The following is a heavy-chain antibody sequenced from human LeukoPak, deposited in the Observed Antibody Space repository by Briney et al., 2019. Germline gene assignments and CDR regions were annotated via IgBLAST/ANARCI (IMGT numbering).Heavy chain of an antibody. D-gene: IGHD3-3*01. CDR3: AREGYEDAFDI. CDR2: ISYDGSNK. J-gene: IGHJ3*02. Sequence: GGSLRLSCAASGFTFSSYAMHWVRQAPGKGLEWVAVISYDGSNKYYADSVKGRFTISRDNSKNTLYLQMNSLRAEDTAVYYCAREGYEDAFDIWGQGTMVTVSS. CDR1: GFTFSSYA. V-gene: IGHV3-30-3*01.